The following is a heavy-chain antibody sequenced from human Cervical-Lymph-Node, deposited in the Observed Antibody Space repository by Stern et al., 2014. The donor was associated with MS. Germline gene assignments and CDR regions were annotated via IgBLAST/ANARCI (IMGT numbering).Heavy chain of an antibody. CDR3: AGGAGWLIDY. CDR2: IEKDGSET. V-gene: IGHV3-7*03. Sequence: EVQLEESGGGLVQPGGSLRLSCAASGLAFSEYYMNWVRLAPGKGLEWVANIEKDGSETNYADSVKGRFTISRDNAKTSIYLEMHSLRPGDSALYYCAGGAGWLIDYWGQGVPVTVSS. J-gene: IGHJ4*02. D-gene: IGHD6-19*01. CDR1: GLAFSEYY.